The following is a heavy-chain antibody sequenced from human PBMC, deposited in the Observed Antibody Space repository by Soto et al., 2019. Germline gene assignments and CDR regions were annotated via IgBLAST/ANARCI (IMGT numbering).Heavy chain of an antibody. V-gene: IGHV4-31*03. J-gene: IGHJ6*02. CDR3: ARDFAGSSTHYGMDF. Sequence: SETLSLTCTVSGGSISSGGYYWSWIRQHPGKGLEWIGYIYYSGSTYYNPSLKSRVTISVDTSKNQFSLKLSSVTAADTAVYYCARDFAGSSTHYGMDFWGQGTTVTVSS. D-gene: IGHD6-6*01. CDR2: IYYSGST. CDR1: GGSISSGGYY.